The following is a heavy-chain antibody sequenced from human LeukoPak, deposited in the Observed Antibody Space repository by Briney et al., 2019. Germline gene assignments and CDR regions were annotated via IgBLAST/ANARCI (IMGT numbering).Heavy chain of an antibody. CDR3: AKAGHYYDSSGYEYYSDY. J-gene: IGHJ4*02. Sequence: GGSLRLSCAASGFTFSSYAMSWVRQAPEKGLEWVSAISGSGGSTYYADSVKGRFTISRDNSKNTLYLQMNSLRAEDTAVYYCAKAGHYYDSSGYEYYSDYWGQGTLVTVSS. CDR1: GFTFSSYA. CDR2: ISGSGGST. V-gene: IGHV3-23*01. D-gene: IGHD3-22*01.